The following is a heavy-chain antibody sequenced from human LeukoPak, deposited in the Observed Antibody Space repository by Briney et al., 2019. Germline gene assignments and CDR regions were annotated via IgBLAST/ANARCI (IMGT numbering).Heavy chain of an antibody. D-gene: IGHD2-15*01. CDR2: IYNSAST. CDR3: ARGDYSLFDY. Sequence: SETLSLTCTVSGGSVSSGSYYWNWTRQPPGKGLEWIGYIYNSASTNYNPSLKSRVTISVDTSKNQFSLKLSSVTAADTAVYYCARGDYSLFDYCGQGTLVTVSS. V-gene: IGHV4-61*01. CDR1: GGSVSSGSYY. J-gene: IGHJ4*02.